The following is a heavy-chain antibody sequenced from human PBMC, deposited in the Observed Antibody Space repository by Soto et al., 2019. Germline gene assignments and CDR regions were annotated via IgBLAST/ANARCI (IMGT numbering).Heavy chain of an antibody. CDR3: ARLMHYSHSAGASHSGFDM. D-gene: IGHD2-21*01. V-gene: IGHV1-2*02. CDR1: GDKITGYF. J-gene: IGHJ3*02. Sequence: APAEVCCKACGDKITGYFRRWVRQAPGQGLEWIGWIHPYSGGADLSQKFQGRLTMTRDTSIRTAYMDVISLRSDDTAVFYCARLMHYSHSAGASHSGFDMWGQGTLVTV. CDR2: IHPYSGGA.